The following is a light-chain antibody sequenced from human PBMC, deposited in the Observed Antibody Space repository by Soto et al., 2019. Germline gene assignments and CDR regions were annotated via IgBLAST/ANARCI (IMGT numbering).Light chain of an antibody. CDR1: QSVLYSSNNKNY. CDR2: LAS. V-gene: IGKV4-1*01. J-gene: IGKJ1*01. Sequence: IVMTQSPDSLAVSLGERATINCKSSQSVLYSSNNKNYLAWYQQKPGQPPKLLIYLASTRESGVPDRFSGSGSGTDFTLTISSLQAEDVAVYYCQQHYTTPRTFGKGTKVEIK. CDR3: QQHYTTPRT.